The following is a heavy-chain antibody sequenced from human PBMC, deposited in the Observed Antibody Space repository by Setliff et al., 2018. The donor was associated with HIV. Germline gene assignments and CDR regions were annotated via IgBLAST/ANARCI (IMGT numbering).Heavy chain of an antibody. J-gene: IGHJ6*03. Sequence: GGSLRLSCAASGFTFDDYAMHWVRQAPGKGLEWVSGISWNSGSIGYADSVKGRFTISRDNAKNSLYLQMNSLRAEDTALYYCAKDFTGSGLMDVWGKGTTVTVSS. CDR1: GFTFDDYA. CDR3: AKDFTGSGLMDV. V-gene: IGHV3-9*01. D-gene: IGHD2-15*01. CDR2: ISWNSGSI.